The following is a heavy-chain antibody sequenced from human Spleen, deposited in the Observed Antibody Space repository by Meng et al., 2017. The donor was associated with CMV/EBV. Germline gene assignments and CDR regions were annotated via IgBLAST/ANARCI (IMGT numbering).Heavy chain of an antibody. CDR3: ARGIRGYSYGWGYYFDY. V-gene: IGHV3-20*01. J-gene: IGHJ4*02. CDR2: INWNGGST. Sequence: GGFLRLSCAASGLTFDDYGMSWVRQATGKGLEWVSGINWNGGSTGYADSVKGRFTISRDNAKNSLYLQMNSLRAEDTALYHCARGIRGYSYGWGYYFDYWGQGTLVTVSS. CDR1: GLTFDDYG. D-gene: IGHD5-18*01.